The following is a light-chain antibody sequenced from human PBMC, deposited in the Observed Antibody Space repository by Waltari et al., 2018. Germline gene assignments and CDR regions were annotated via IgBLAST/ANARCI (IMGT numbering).Light chain of an antibody. CDR2: DVS. V-gene: IGLV2-14*03. J-gene: IGLJ1*01. Sequence: QSALTPPASVSGSPGQSITIPCTGPTSNVGGYDHVPWYQQHPGKAPKLILYDVSNRPLEVSHRFSGSKSGNTASLTISGLQADDEAEYYCGSYTSSTTLAFGTGTKVTVL. CDR3: GSYTSSTTLA. CDR1: TSNVGGYDH.